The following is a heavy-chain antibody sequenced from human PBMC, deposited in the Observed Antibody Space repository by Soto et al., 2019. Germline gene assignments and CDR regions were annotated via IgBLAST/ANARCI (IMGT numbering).Heavy chain of an antibody. CDR2: TYYRSKWYN. D-gene: IGHD6-13*01. J-gene: IGHJ5*02. V-gene: IGHV6-1*01. Sequence: SQTLSLTCAISGDSVSSNSAAWNWIRQSPSRGLEWLGRTYYRSKWYNDYAVSVKSRITINPDTSKNQFSLQLNSVTPEDTAVYYCAREHIRRTFSIAAAVVGFDPWGQGTLVTVSS. CDR3: AREHIRRTFSIAAAVVGFDP. CDR1: GDSVSSNSAA.